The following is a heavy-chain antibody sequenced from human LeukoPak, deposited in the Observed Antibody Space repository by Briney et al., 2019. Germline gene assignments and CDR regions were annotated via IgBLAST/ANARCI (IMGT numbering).Heavy chain of an antibody. Sequence: GGSLRLSCAASGFTFSTYAMSWVRQASGKGLEWVSAISGSGGSTYYADSVKGRFTISRDNSKNTLYLQMNSLRAEDTAVYYCAQAGPVVRDFDYWGQGTLVTVSS. V-gene: IGHV3-23*01. CDR3: AQAGPVVRDFDY. CDR2: ISGSGGST. CDR1: GFTFSTYA. J-gene: IGHJ4*02. D-gene: IGHD2-21*01.